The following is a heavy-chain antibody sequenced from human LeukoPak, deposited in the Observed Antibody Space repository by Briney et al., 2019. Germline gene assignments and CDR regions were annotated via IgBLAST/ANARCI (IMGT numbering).Heavy chain of an antibody. CDR2: IYYSGST. Sequence: SETLSLTRSVSGGSISNYYWSWIRQPPGKGLEWIGYIYYSGSTKYNPSLNSRVSISIDTSKNQFSLKLNSVTAADTAVYYCARASCYGSLCYFDFWGQGTLVTVSS. V-gene: IGHV4-59*01. D-gene: IGHD2-2*01. CDR3: ARASCYGSLCYFDF. CDR1: GGSISNYY. J-gene: IGHJ4*02.